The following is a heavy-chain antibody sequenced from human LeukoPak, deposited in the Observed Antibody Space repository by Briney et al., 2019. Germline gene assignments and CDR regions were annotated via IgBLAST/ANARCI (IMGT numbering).Heavy chain of an antibody. Sequence: QSGGSLRLSCGASGYPFSTYWMHWVRHAPGKGRVRVSRLSTDGSATNYADSVKGRFTSSRDNARNTLYLQMNSLRVEDTAVYYCVRFTAVAPPYCYYYMDVWGKGTTVTVSS. CDR2: LSTDGSAT. J-gene: IGHJ6*03. D-gene: IGHD4-23*01. V-gene: IGHV3-74*01. CDR1: GYPFSTYW. CDR3: VRFTAVAPPYCYYYMDV.